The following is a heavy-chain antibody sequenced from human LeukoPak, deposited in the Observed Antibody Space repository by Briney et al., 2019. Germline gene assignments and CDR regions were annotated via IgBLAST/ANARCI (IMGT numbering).Heavy chain of an antibody. D-gene: IGHD2-8*01. CDR2: INPSGGST. CDR1: GYRFNNYG. J-gene: IGHJ5*02. CDR3: ARGFVPDERFDP. V-gene: IGHV1-46*02. Sequence: ASVKVSCKASGYRFNNYGISWVRQAPGQGLEWMGIINPSGGSTSYAQKFQGRVTMTRDMSTSTVYMELSSLRSEDTAVYYCARGFVPDERFDPWGQGTLVTVSS.